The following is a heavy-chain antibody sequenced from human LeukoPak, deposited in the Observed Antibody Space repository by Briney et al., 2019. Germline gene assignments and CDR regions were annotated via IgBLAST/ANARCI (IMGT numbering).Heavy chain of an antibody. J-gene: IGHJ3*01. V-gene: IGHV4-59*01. CDR3: ARGAFCSRTSCLLRPFDL. CDR1: GGSISHYY. Sequence: PSETLSLTCTVSGGSISHYYWTSIRQPPGKGLEWIGYIYYSGSTTYNPSLKSRVAMSVDTSKNQFSLKLSSVTAADTAVYYCARGAFCSRTSCLLRPFDLCGQGTMVTVS. D-gene: IGHD2-2*01. CDR2: IYYSGST.